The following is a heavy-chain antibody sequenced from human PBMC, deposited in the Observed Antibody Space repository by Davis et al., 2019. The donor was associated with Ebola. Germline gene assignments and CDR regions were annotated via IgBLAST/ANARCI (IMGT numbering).Heavy chain of an antibody. Sequence: SETLSLTCAVYGGSFSGYYWSWIRQPPGKGLEWIGEINHSGSTNYNPSLKSRVPISVDTSKNQFSLKLSSVTAADTAVYYCAREGYCSSTSCFNNWFDPWGQGTPVTVSS. D-gene: IGHD2-2*01. CDR1: GGSFSGYY. CDR2: INHSGST. J-gene: IGHJ5*02. V-gene: IGHV4-34*01. CDR3: AREGYCSSTSCFNNWFDP.